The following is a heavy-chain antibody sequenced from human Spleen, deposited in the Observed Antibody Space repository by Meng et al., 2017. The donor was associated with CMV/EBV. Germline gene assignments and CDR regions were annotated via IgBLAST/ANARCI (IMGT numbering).Heavy chain of an antibody. V-gene: IGHV3-33*01. CDR2: IWYDGSNA. CDR3: ARETKDNWNVDYYYGMDV. CDR1: GFSFGTYG. J-gene: IGHJ6*02. D-gene: IGHD1-20*01. Sequence: GGSLRLSCAASGFSFGTYGMHWVRQAPDKGLEWVALIWYDGSNAYYADSVKGRFTISRDNAKNSLYLLMNSLRAEDTAVYYCARETKDNWNVDYYYGMDVWGQGTTVTVSS.